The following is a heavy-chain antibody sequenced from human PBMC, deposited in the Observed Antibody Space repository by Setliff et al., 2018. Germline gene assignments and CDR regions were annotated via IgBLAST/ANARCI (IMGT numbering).Heavy chain of an antibody. D-gene: IGHD5-18*01. V-gene: IGHV4-59*01. Sequence: SETLSLTGTVSGGSISPYFWSWIRQPPGTGLEWNGYIYHNGNTNFNSSLKTRVTMSLDPSKNQFVLNLRSVTAADTAVYYCVRDRTAYSYGLDVWAQGTTVTVS. CDR1: GGSISPYF. CDR2: IYHNGNT. CDR3: VRDRTAYSYGLDV. J-gene: IGHJ6*02.